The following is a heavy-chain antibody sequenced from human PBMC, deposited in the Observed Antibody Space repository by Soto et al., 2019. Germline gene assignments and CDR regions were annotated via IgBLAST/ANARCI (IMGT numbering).Heavy chain of an antibody. CDR1: GFTFSSYG. CDR3: AKEGDIVVVVAATPYDY. Sequence: PGGSLRLSCAASGFTFSSYGMHWVRQAPGKGLEWVAVISYDGSNKYYADSVKGRFTISRDNSKNTLYLQMNSLRAEDTAVYYCAKEGDIVVVVAATPYDYWGQGTLVTVSS. V-gene: IGHV3-30*18. J-gene: IGHJ4*02. D-gene: IGHD2-15*01. CDR2: ISYDGSNK.